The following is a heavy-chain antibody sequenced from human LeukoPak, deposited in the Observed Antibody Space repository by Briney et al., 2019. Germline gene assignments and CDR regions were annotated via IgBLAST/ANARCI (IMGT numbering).Heavy chain of an antibody. J-gene: IGHJ3*02. CDR3: AKDRIRSRHYDFWSGYDFGVDSLHDAFDI. CDR2: ISGSGGST. CDR1: GFTFSSYA. D-gene: IGHD3-3*01. V-gene: IGHV3-23*01. Sequence: GGSLRLSCAASGFTFSSYAMSWVRQAPGKGLEWVSAISGSGGSTYYADSVKGRFTISRDNSKNTLYLQMNSLRAEDTAVYYCAKDRIRSRHYDFWSGYDFGVDSLHDAFDIWGQGTMVTVSS.